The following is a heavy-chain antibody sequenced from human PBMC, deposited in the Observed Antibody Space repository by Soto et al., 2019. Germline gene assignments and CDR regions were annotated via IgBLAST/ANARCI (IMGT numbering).Heavy chain of an antibody. CDR1: GYTLTELS. V-gene: IGHV1-24*01. CDR3: ATAGGLRFLEWLPPPQGVWLHP. Sequence: ASVKVSCKVSGYTLTELSMHWVRQAPGKGLEWMGGFDPEDGETIYAQKFQGRVTMTEDTSTDTAYMELSSLRSEDTAVYYCATAGGLRFLEWLPPPQGVWLHPWGPGTLVTVYS. D-gene: IGHD3-3*01. J-gene: IGHJ5*02. CDR2: FDPEDGET.